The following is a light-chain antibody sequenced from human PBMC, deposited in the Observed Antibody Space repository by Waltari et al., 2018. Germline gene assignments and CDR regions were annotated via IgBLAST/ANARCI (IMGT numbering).Light chain of an antibody. Sequence: DIQMTQSPSSLSASVGDRVTITCRASENVNNYLNWYQQKPGKAPKLLIYKASTLQSGVPSRFSGSGSGTDYTFTISSLQSEDVATYYCQHGYGTPLTFGGGTKVEIK. CDR2: KAS. CDR3: QHGYGTPLT. CDR1: ENVNNY. V-gene: IGKV1-39*01. J-gene: IGKJ4*01.